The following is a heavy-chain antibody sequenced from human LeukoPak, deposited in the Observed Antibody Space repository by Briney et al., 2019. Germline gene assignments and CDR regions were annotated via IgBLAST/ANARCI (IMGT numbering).Heavy chain of an antibody. Sequence: GGSLRLSCAASGFTFSDYYMSWIRQAPGKGLEWVSYISSSGTSRYNADSVKGRFTISRDSAKNSLYLQMNSLRAEDTAVYYCARNGEYYYDSSGYYYENPLDYWGQGTLVTVSS. CDR3: ARNGEYYYDSSGYYYENPLDY. J-gene: IGHJ4*02. CDR2: ISSSGTSR. V-gene: IGHV3-11*04. CDR1: GFTFSDYY. D-gene: IGHD3-22*01.